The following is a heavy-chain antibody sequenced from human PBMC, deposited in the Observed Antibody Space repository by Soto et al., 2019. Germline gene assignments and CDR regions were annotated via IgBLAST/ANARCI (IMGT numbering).Heavy chain of an antibody. CDR2: ISYDGSNK. D-gene: IGHD2-2*01. J-gene: IGHJ3*02. CDR1: GFTFCSYG. Sequence: QVQLVESGGGVVQPGRSLRLSCAASGFTFCSYGMHWVRQAPGKGLEWVAVISYDGSNKYYADSVKGRFTISRDNSKNTLYLQMNSLRAEDTAVYYCAKEQMTSDAFDIWGQGTMVTVSS. CDR3: AKEQMTSDAFDI. V-gene: IGHV3-30*18.